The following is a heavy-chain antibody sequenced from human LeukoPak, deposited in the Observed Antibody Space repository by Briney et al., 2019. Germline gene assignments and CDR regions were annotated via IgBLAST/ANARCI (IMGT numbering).Heavy chain of an antibody. CDR1: GFTFSNSA. V-gene: IGHV3-23*01. Sequence: GGSLRLSCVASGFTFSNSAMSWVRQAPGKGLERVSAISGSGGSTYYADSVKGRFTISRDNSKNTLYLQMNSLRAEDTAVYYCAKDQSGWYGRGFDYWGQGTLVTVSS. D-gene: IGHD6-19*01. CDR3: AKDQSGWYGRGFDY. J-gene: IGHJ4*02. CDR2: ISGSGGST.